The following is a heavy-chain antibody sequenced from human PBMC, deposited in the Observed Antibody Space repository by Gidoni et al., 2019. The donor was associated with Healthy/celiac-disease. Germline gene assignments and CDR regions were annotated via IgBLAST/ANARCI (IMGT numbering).Heavy chain of an antibody. V-gene: IGHV3-30-3*01. J-gene: IGHJ2*01. CDR1: GFTFSSYA. CDR3: ARAAAGLWYFDL. D-gene: IGHD6-13*01. CDR2: ISYDGSNK. Sequence: QVQLVESGGGVVQPGRSLRLSCAASGFTFSSYAMHWVRQAPGKGLEWVAVISYDGSNKYYADSVKGRFTISRDNSKNTLYLQMNSLRAEDTAVYYCARAAAGLWYFDLWGRGTLVTVSS.